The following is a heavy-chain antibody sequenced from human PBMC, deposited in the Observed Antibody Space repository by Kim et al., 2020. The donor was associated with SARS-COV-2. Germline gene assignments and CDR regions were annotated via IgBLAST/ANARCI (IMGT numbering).Heavy chain of an antibody. J-gene: IGHJ4*02. D-gene: IGHD5-12*01. CDR3: AKDQDIVATRFDY. Sequence: YADSVKGRFTISRDNSKNALYLQMNSLRAEDTAVYYCAKDQDIVATRFDYWGQGTLVTVSS. V-gene: IGHV3-23*01.